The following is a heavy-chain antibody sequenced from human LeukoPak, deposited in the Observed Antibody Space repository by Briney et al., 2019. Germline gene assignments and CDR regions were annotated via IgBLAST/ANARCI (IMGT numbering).Heavy chain of an antibody. CDR2: IIGSSGDT. CDR3: AKGAYDYIEMGYFDD. D-gene: IGHD5-12*01. V-gene: IGHV3-23*01. J-gene: IGHJ4*02. Sequence: GGSLRLSCAASGFRFSNFAMIWVRQAPGKGLEWVSLIIGSSGDTLYADSVKGRFTISRDISKNRLYLQMNSLRAEDTALYYCAKGAYDYIEMGYFDDWGQGTLVTVSS. CDR1: GFRFSNFA.